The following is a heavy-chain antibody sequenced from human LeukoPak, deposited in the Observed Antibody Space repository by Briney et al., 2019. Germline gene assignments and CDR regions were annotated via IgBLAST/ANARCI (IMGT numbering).Heavy chain of an antibody. Sequence: SETLSLTCTVSGGSISSYYWSWLRQPAGKGLEWIGRIYTSGSTNYNPSLKSRVTMSVDTSKNQFSLKLSSVTAADTAVYYCARDALRRVSGYPITYNWFDPWGQGTLVTVSS. D-gene: IGHD3-22*01. V-gene: IGHV4-4*07. CDR1: GGSISSYY. J-gene: IGHJ5*02. CDR2: IYTSGST. CDR3: ARDALRRVSGYPITYNWFDP.